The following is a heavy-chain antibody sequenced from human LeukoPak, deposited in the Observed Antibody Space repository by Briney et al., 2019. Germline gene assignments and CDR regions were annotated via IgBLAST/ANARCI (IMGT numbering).Heavy chain of an antibody. D-gene: IGHD2-8*02. V-gene: IGHV5-51*01. CDR2: FHPIDSDT. CDR3: ARAYYTGACSNNLDY. CDR1: GYSFTNYW. Sequence: GESLKISCKGSGYSFTNYWIGWVRQMPGKGLEWMGSFHPIDSDTRYSPSFQGQVTISVDKSISTAYLQWSSLKASDTAMYYCARAYYTGACSNNLDYWGQGTLVTVSS. J-gene: IGHJ4*02.